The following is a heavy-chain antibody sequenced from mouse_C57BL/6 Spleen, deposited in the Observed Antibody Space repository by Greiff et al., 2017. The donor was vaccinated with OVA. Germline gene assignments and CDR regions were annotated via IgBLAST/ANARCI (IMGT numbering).Heavy chain of an antibody. CDR2: IDSSDSES. D-gene: IGHD3-2*02. Sequence: QVPLQQPGAELVRPGSSVKLSCKASGYTFTRYWMHWVKQRPIQGLEWIGNIDSSDSESHYNQKFKDKATLTVDKSSSTDYRQLSSLPSEDAAVYCCARFRGSSGPGYFDYWGQGTTLTVSS. CDR1: GYTFTRYW. CDR3: ARFRGSSGPGYFDY. V-gene: IGHV1-52*01. J-gene: IGHJ2*01.